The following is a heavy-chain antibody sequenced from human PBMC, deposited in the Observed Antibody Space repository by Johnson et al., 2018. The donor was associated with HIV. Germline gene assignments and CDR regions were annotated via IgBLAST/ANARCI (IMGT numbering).Heavy chain of an antibody. CDR3: ARGPSVVTLHAFDL. CDR2: ISYDGSNK. CDR1: GFTFIRYW. D-gene: IGHD4-23*01. J-gene: IGHJ3*01. V-gene: IGHV3-30-3*01. Sequence: QVQLVESGGGLVQPGGSLRLSCAASGFTFIRYWMSWVRQAPGKGLEWVAVISYDGSNKYYADSVKGRFTISRDNSKNTLYLQMNSLRAGDTAVYYCARGPSVVTLHAFDLWGQGTLVTVSS.